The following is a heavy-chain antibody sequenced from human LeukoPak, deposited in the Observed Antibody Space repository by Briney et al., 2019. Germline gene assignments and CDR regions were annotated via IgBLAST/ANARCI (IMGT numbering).Heavy chain of an antibody. V-gene: IGHV3-21*01. J-gene: IGHJ4*02. D-gene: IGHD6-6*01. CDR2: ISSSSSYI. CDR1: GFTFSSYS. Sequence: GGSLRLSCAASGFTFSSYSMNWVRQAPGKGLKWVSSISSSSSYIYYADSVKGRFTISRDNAKNSLYLQMNSLRAEDTAVYYCARHGYSSSQFDYWGQGTLVTVSS. CDR3: ARHGYSSSQFDY.